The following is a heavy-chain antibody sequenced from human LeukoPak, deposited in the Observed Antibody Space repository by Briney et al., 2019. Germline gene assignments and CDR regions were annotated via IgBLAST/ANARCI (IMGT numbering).Heavy chain of an antibody. J-gene: IGHJ4*02. Sequence: GGSLRLSCAASGFTFSSYGMHWVRQAPGKGLEWVAFIRYDGSNKYYADSVKGRFTISRDNAKNSLYLQMNSLRAEDTAVYYCARDWGTYYDILTEYYFDYWGQGTLVTVSS. D-gene: IGHD3-9*01. CDR1: GFTFSSYG. V-gene: IGHV3-30*02. CDR3: ARDWGTYYDILTEYYFDY. CDR2: IRYDGSNK.